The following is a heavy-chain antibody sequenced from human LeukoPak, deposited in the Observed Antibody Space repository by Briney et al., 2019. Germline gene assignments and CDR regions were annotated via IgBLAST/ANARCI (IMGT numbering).Heavy chain of an antibody. CDR2: IYTSGST. D-gene: IGHD3-3*01. V-gene: IGHV4-61*02. Sequence: PSQTLSLTCTVSGGSISSGGYYWSWIRQPAGKGLEWIGRIYTSGSTNYNPSLKSRVTMSVDTSKNQFSLKLSSVTAAHTAVYYCARDVEYDFWSGTTRLNWFDPWGQGTLVTVSS. CDR3: ARDVEYDFWSGTTRLNWFDP. J-gene: IGHJ5*02. CDR1: GGSISSGGYY.